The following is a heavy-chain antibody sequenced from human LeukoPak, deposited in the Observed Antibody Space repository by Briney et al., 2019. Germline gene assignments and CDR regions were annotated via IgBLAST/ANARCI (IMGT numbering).Heavy chain of an antibody. Sequence: GGSLRLSCAASGFIVSRNYMNWVRQSPGKGLEWVSVIYSGGNTYYADPVRGRFTISRDNSKNTVFLQMNSLRAEDTAIYYCAKDGVWQSYYFDYWGQGTLVTVSS. CDR3: AKDGVWQSYYFDY. CDR1: GFIVSRNY. CDR2: IYSGGNT. D-gene: IGHD6-19*01. J-gene: IGHJ4*02. V-gene: IGHV3-53*01.